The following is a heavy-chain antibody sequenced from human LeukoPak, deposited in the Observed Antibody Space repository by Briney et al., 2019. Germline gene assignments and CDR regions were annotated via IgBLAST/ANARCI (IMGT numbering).Heavy chain of an antibody. D-gene: IGHD3-16*01. CDR3: ARDRGGYFDY. V-gene: IGHV4-4*07. J-gene: IGHJ4*02. CDR1: GGSFSGYY. CDR2: IYTSGST. Sequence: SEILSLTCAVYGGSFSGYYWSWIRQPAGKGLEWIGRIYTSGSTNYNPSLKSRVTMSVDTSKNQFSLKLSSVTAADTAVYYCARDRGGYFDYWGQGTLVTVSS.